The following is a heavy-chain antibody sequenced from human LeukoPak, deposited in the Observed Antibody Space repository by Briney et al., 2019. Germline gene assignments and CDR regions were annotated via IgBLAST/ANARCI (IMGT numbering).Heavy chain of an antibody. V-gene: IGHV3-30*01. D-gene: IGHD3-22*01. CDR1: GFTLSEYG. Sequence: PGGSLRLSGAASGFTLSEYGIHWVRQAPGKGLEWVAVLSYDGRDRYYADSVNGRFTISRDISSDTVSLQMNSLRVEDTAVYFCARDRINMMVLVHDSGLDLWGQGTLVTVSS. CDR2: LSYDGRDR. CDR3: ARDRINMMVLVHDSGLDL. J-gene: IGHJ5*02.